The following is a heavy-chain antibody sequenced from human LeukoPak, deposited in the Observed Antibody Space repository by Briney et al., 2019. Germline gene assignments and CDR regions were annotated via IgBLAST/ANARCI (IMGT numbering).Heavy chain of an antibody. CDR2: ISGNGRST. J-gene: IGHJ5*02. V-gene: IGHV3-23*01. CDR1: GFTFSSFG. CDR3: VRAYHPGGWFDP. D-gene: IGHD2-21*01. Sequence: GGSLRLSCAGSGFTFSSFGMSWVRQAPGKGLEWVSGISGNGRSTYYADSVKGRFTISRDNAKNSLYLQMNSLTAEDTAMYYCVRAYHPGGWFDPWGQGTLVTVSS.